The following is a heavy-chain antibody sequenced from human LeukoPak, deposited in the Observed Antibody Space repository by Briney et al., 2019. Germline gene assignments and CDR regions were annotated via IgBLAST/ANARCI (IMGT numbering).Heavy chain of an antibody. CDR1: GFTFSSYA. CDR2: ISGSGGST. J-gene: IGHJ4*02. Sequence: GGSLRLSCAASGFTFSSYAMSWVRQAPGKGLEWVSAISGSGGSTYYADSVKGRFTISRDNSKNTLYLQMNSLRAEDTAVYYCAKDPHIVVVTAIRYFDYWGQGTLVTVSS. V-gene: IGHV3-23*01. CDR3: AKDPHIVVVTAIRYFDY. D-gene: IGHD2-21*02.